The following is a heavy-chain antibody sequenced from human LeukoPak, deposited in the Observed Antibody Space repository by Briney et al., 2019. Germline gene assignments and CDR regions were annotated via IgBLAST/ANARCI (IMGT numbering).Heavy chain of an antibody. V-gene: IGHV1-69*06. CDR3: AREGGPDRIFDY. Sequence: GASVKVSCKASGGTFSSYAISWVRHAPGQGLEWMGGIIPIFGTANYAQKFQGRVTITADKSTSTAYMELSSLRSEDTAVYYCAREGGPDRIFDYWGQGTLVTVSS. J-gene: IGHJ4*02. D-gene: IGHD3-16*01. CDR1: GGTFSSYA. CDR2: IIPIFGTA.